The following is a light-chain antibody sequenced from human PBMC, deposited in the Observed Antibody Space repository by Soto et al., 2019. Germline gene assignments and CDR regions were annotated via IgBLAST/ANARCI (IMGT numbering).Light chain of an antibody. Sequence: EIVMTQSPATLSVSPGERATLSCRASQSISSNLALYQQKPGQAPRLLIYGASTRATGVPARFSGSESGTEFTLIISSLQSEDFAVYYCQQHNNWPLLFGPGTKVDIK. CDR1: QSISSN. CDR2: GAS. J-gene: IGKJ3*01. CDR3: QQHNNWPLL. V-gene: IGKV3-15*01.